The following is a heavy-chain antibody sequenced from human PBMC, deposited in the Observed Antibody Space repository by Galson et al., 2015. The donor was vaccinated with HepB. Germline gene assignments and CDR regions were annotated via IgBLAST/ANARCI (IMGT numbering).Heavy chain of an antibody. CDR1: GFTFSSYG. CDR2: IWYHGRDQ. CDR3: ARDGDTSGHYGIFDY. J-gene: IGHJ4*02. V-gene: IGHV3-33*01. Sequence: SLRLSCAASGFTFSSYGIHWVRQAPGKGLEWVSVIWYHGRDQYYADSVTGRFTVSRDQSKKTVYLQMNSLRAEDTGLYFCARDGDTSGHYGIFDYWGQGALVTVSS. D-gene: IGHD6-19*01.